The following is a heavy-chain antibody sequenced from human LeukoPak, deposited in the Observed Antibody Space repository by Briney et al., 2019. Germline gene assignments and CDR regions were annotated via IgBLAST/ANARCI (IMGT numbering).Heavy chain of an antibody. D-gene: IGHD2-15*01. V-gene: IGHV3-23*01. J-gene: IGHJ4*02. CDR3: AKAASRFWDCTGGSCSGYFFDY. CDR1: GFTFSGYA. Sequence: LTGGSLRLSCAASGFTFSGYAMSWVRQAPGKGLEWVSTISGGSSGSTYYADSVKGRFTISRDSSKNTLFLQMNSLRAEDTAVYYCAKAASRFWDCTGGSCSGYFFDYWGQGTLVTVSS. CDR2: ISGGSSGST.